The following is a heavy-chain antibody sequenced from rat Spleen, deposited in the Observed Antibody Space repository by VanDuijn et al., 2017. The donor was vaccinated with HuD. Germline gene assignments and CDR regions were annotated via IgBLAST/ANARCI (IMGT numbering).Heavy chain of an antibody. CDR1: GFTFSDYY. J-gene: IGHJ2*01. CDR3: TTGGTYYYGGY. D-gene: IGHD1-12*02. V-gene: IGHV5-7*01. CDR2: ISYDGSST. Sequence: EVQLVESGGGLVQPGRSLKLSCAASGFTFSDYYMAWVRQAPKKGLEWVASISYDGSSTYYRDSVKGRFTISRDNAKSTLYLQMDSLRSEDTATYYCTTGGTYYYGGYWGQGVMVTVSS.